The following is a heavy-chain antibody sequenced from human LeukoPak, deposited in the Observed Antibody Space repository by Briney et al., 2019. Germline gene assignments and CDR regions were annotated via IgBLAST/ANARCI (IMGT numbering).Heavy chain of an antibody. CDR1: GYSFTSYW. D-gene: IGHD6-13*01. CDR2: IYPGDSDT. V-gene: IGHV5-51*01. Sequence: GESLKISCKGSGYSFTSYWIGWVRQMPGKGLEWMGIIYPGDSDTRYSPSFQGQVTISADKSIGTAYLQWSNLQASDTAMYYCARRVFSSDWYYFDYWGQGTLVTVSS. J-gene: IGHJ4*02. CDR3: ARRVFSSDWYYFDY.